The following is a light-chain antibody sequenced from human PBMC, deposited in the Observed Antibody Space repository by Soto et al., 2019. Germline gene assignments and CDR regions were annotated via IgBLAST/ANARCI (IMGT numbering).Light chain of an antibody. V-gene: IGLV2-14*03. CDR2: DVS. J-gene: IGLJ1*01. CDR1: SSDVGGYNY. CDR3: SSCTSSSTLVV. Sequence: QSVLTQPASVSGSPGQSITISCTGTSSDVGGYNYVSWYQHHPGKAPKLLIYDVSNRPSGVSNRFSGSKSGSTASLTISGLQAEDEADFYCSSCTSSSTLVVFGTGTKLTV.